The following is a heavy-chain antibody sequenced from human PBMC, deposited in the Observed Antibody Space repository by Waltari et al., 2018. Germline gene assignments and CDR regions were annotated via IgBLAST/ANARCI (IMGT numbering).Heavy chain of an antibody. V-gene: IGHV1-69-2*01. J-gene: IGHJ4*02. CDR2: VYPEDGET. D-gene: IGHD3-3*01. CDR3: ATVSSAYDFWSGYSLDY. CDR1: GYTFTDYY. Sequence: EVQLVQSGAEVKKPGATVKISCKASGYTFTDYYMHWVQQAPGKGLEWMGRVYPEDGETIYAEKSQGRVTITADTSTDTAYMELSSLRSEDTAVYYCATVSSAYDFWSGYSLDYWGQGTLVTVSS.